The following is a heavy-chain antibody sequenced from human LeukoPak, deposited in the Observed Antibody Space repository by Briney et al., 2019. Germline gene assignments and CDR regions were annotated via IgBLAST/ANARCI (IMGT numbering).Heavy chain of an antibody. D-gene: IGHD3-10*01. CDR1: GYTFTGYY. CDR2: INPNSGGT. J-gene: IGHJ5*02. V-gene: IGHV1-2*02. CDR3: ARAAYYGSGSYRA. Sequence: ASVKVSCKASGYTFTGYYMHWVRQAPGQGLEWMGWINPNSGGTNYAQKFQGRVTMTRDTSISTAYMELSRLRSDDTAVYYCARAAYYGSGSYRAWGQGTLVTVSS.